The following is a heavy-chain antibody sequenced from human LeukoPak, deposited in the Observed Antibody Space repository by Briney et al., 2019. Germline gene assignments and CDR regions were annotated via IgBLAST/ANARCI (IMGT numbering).Heavy chain of an antibody. CDR3: ARGRGERFLEWLLPPAYFDY. Sequence: SETLSLTCAVYGGSFSGYYWSWIRQPPGKGLEWIGEINHSGSTNYNPSLKSRVTISVDTSKNQFSLKLRSVTAADTAVYYCARGRGERFLEWLLPPAYFDYWGQGTLVTVSS. CDR2: INHSGST. V-gene: IGHV4-34*01. J-gene: IGHJ4*02. CDR1: GGSFSGYY. D-gene: IGHD3-3*01.